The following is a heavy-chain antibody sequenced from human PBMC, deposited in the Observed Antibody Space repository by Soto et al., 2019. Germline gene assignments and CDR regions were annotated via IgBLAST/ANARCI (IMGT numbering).Heavy chain of an antibody. Sequence: ASVKVSCKASGYTFTGYYMHWVRQAPGQGLEWMGWINPNSGGTNYAQKFQGWVTMTTDTSTSTAYMELRSLRSDDPAVYYCARDISRAVAALPPYYYYGMDVWGKGTRVTVSS. CDR2: INPNSGGT. V-gene: IGHV1-2*04. CDR3: ARDISRAVAALPPYYYYGMDV. D-gene: IGHD6-19*01. CDR1: GYTFTGYY. J-gene: IGHJ6*04.